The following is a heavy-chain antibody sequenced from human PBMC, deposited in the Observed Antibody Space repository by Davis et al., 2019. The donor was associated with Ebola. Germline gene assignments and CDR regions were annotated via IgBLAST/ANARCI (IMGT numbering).Heavy chain of an antibody. CDR2: ISAYNGNT. CDR3: ARPYGDYFHYYYGMDV. V-gene: IGHV1-18*01. J-gene: IGHJ6*02. Sequence: ASVKVSCKASGYTFTSYGISWVRQAPGQGLEWMGWISAYNGNTNYAQKLQGRVTMTTDTSTSTAYMELRSLRSDDTAVYYCARPYGDYFHYYYGMDVWGQGTTVTVSS. D-gene: IGHD4-17*01. CDR1: GYTFTSYG.